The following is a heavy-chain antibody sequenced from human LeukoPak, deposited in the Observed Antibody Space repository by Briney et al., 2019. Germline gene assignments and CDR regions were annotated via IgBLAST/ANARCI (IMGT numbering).Heavy chain of an antibody. CDR2: INHSGST. Sequence: SETLSLTCAVYGGSFSIYYWSWIRQPPGMGLEGIGEINHSGSTNYNPSLKSLVTISVDTSKNQFSLKLSSVTAADTAVYYCARPLGYCSSVSCYGALWYWGQGTLVTVSS. J-gene: IGHJ4*02. CDR1: GGSFSIYY. D-gene: IGHD2-2*01. CDR3: ARPLGYCSSVSCYGALWY. V-gene: IGHV4-34*01.